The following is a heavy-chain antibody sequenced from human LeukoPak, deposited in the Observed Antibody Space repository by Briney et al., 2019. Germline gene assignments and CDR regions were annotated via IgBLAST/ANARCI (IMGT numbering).Heavy chain of an antibody. D-gene: IGHD3-10*01. Sequence: ASVKVSCKASGYTFTSYGISWARQAPGQGLEWMGWISAYNGNTNYAQKLQGRVTMTTDTSTSTAYMELRSLRSDDTAVYYCARGPPSRFITMAHYFDYWGQGTLVTVSS. CDR2: ISAYNGNT. CDR1: GYTFTSYG. J-gene: IGHJ4*02. CDR3: ARGPPSRFITMAHYFDY. V-gene: IGHV1-18*01.